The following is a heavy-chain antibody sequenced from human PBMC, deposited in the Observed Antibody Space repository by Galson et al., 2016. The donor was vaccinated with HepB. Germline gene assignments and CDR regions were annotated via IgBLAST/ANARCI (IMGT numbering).Heavy chain of an antibody. CDR2: ISAGNDDT. D-gene: IGHD2-8*01. CDR1: GYTFTTYG. CDR3: ARARRLIWSDY. Sequence: SVKVSCKASGYTFTTYGIHWVRQAPGQRLEWMGWISAGNDDTRYSQNFQDRVTITRDTSESTAYMELSSLTSEDTAVYYCARARRLIWSDYWCQGTLVTVSP. V-gene: IGHV1-3*01. J-gene: IGHJ4*02.